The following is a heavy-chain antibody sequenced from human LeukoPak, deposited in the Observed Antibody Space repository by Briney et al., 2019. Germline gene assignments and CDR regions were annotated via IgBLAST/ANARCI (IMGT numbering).Heavy chain of an antibody. CDR2: IYYSGST. CDR3: ARVIAVPAAPYFDY. D-gene: IGHD2-2*01. J-gene: IGHJ4*02. V-gene: IGHV4-39*01. Sequence: SETLSLTCTVSGGFISSSSYYWGWIRQPPGKGLEWIGSIYYSGSTYYNPSLKSRVTISVDTSKNQFSLKLSSVTAADTAVYYCARVIAVPAAPYFDYWGQGTLVTVSS. CDR1: GGFISSSSYY.